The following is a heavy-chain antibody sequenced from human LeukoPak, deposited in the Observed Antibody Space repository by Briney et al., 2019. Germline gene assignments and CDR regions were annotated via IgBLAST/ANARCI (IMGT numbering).Heavy chain of an antibody. CDR1: GFPFSSDW. CDR3: ARVRGGGYFDY. Sequence: GGSLRLSCAASGFPFSSDWMHWFRQAPGKGLEWVSFISGSRSSIYYTDSVKGRFTISRDNAKNSLYLQMNSLRGEDTAVYYCARVRGGGYFDYWGQGTLVTVSS. CDR2: ISGSRSSI. V-gene: IGHV3-48*01. J-gene: IGHJ4*02. D-gene: IGHD3-10*01.